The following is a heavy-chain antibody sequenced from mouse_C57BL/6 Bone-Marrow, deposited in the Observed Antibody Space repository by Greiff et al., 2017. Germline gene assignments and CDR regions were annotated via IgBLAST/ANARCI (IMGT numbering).Heavy chain of an antibody. CDR1: GFSLTSYG. CDR3: ARTFGSSRWYFDV. CDR2: IWSGGST. V-gene: IGHV2-2*01. J-gene: IGHJ1*03. Sequence: QVQLQQSGPGLVQPSQSLSITCTVSGFSLTSYGVHWVRQSPGKGLEWLGVIWSGGSTDYNAAFISKLSISKDNSKSQVFFKMNSLQADVTAIYYCARTFGSSRWYFDVWGTGTTVTVSS. D-gene: IGHD1-1*01.